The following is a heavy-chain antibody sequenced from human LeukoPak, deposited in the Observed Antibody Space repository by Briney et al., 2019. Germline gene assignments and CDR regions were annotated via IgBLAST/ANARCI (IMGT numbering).Heavy chain of an antibody. CDR2: IYYNGNS. Sequence: SETLSLTCTASGGFFSSSSYYWDWIRQPPGKGLEWIGTIYYNGNSYYNPSLKSRVTISVDTSKNQFSLRLTSVTAADTAMYYCARDVTDYGMDVWGQGTTVTVSS. J-gene: IGHJ6*02. V-gene: IGHV4-39*07. CDR1: GGFFSSSSYY. CDR3: ARDVTDYGMDV. D-gene: IGHD2-21*02.